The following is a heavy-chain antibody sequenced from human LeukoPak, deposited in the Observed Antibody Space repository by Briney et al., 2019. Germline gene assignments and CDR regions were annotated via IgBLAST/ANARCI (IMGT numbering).Heavy chain of an antibody. Sequence: SVKVSCRASGGTFISYASSWVRQDLGQGLEWRGGIIHIFGTANCAQKFQGRVTITTDESTSTAAMEQSSLRSASTAVYYCAGDGRYCSSTSCFTDWGQGTLVTVSS. CDR2: IIHIFGTA. V-gene: IGHV1-69*05. CDR3: AGDGRYCSSTSCFTD. CDR1: GGTFISYA. J-gene: IGHJ4*02. D-gene: IGHD2-2*01.